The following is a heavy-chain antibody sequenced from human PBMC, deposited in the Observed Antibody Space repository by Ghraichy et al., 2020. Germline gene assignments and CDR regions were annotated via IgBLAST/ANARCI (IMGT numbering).Heavy chain of an antibody. J-gene: IGHJ4*02. D-gene: IGHD1-26*01. V-gene: IGHV4-61*01. CDR1: GGSVRSISYY. CDR2: IYYSGST. CDR3: ARTQIVGATTIVDY. Sequence: SETLSLTCTVSGGSVRSISYYWTWIRQPPGKGLEWIGYIYYSGSTNYNPSLKSRVIISVDTSKRQFSLKLSSVTAADTAVYYCARTQIVGATTIVDYWGQGTLVTVSS.